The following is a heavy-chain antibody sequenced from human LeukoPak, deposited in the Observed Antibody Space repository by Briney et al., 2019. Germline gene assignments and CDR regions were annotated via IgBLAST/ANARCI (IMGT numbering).Heavy chain of an antibody. CDR3: ARAQYYSDSTGYYYLHY. CDR2: ISDNGGGT. CDR1: GFTFSDYA. V-gene: IGHV3-23*01. D-gene: IGHD3-22*01. J-gene: IGHJ4*02. Sequence: GGSLRLSCTASGFTFSDYAMSWVRQPPGEGLEWVSSISDNGGGTYYADSVKGRFTISRDNAKNSLYLQTNSLRAEDTAVYYCARAQYYSDSTGYYYLHYWGQGTLVTVSS.